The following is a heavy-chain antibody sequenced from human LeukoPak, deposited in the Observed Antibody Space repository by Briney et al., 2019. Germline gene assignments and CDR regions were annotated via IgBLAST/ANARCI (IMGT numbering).Heavy chain of an antibody. CDR3: AKDVSYDFWFDY. CDR1: GFTFSSYA. Sequence: PGGSLRLSCAASGFTFSSYAMSWVRQAPGKGLEWVSAISGSGGSSYYADSVKGRFTISRDNSKNTLYLQMNSLRAEDTAVYYCAKDVSYDFWFDYWGQGTLVTVSS. V-gene: IGHV3-23*01. CDR2: ISGSGGSS. D-gene: IGHD3-3*01. J-gene: IGHJ4*02.